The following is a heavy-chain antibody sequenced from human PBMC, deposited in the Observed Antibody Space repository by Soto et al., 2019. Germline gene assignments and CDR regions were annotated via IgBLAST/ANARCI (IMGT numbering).Heavy chain of an antibody. CDR1: GFTFSNYA. V-gene: IGHV3-30*01. D-gene: IGHD2-21*02. CDR3: ATEGADSSRPSDAFDI. CDR2: ISYDGRHT. Sequence: QVQLVESGGTVVQPGRSLRLSCAASGFTFSNYAMHWVRQAPGKGLEWVAFISYDGRHTYYPDSVKGRFTISRDNSKNTLYLQMNSLRAEDTAVYYCATEGADSSRPSDAFDIWGQGTMVTVSS. J-gene: IGHJ3*02.